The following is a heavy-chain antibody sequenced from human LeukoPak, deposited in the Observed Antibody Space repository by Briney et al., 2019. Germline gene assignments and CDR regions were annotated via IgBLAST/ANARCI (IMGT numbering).Heavy chain of an antibody. J-gene: IGHJ4*02. CDR3: ASQAVVLMTYTDF. CDR2: IYFSGST. D-gene: IGHD3-22*01. Sequence: PSETLSLTYTVSGASISRTSYNWGWIRQPPGKGLEWIGSIYFSGSTYYNPSLKSRVTISVDTSKNQFSLRLSSVTAADTAVYYCASQAVVLMTYTDFWGQGTLVTVSS. CDR1: GASISRTSYN. V-gene: IGHV4-39*01.